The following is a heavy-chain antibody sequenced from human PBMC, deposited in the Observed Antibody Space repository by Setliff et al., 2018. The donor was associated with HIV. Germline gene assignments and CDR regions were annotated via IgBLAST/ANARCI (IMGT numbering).Heavy chain of an antibody. V-gene: IGHV3-33*06. CDR3: AKADDGAAAGPAP. CDR1: GFTFSTYW. D-gene: IGHD6-13*01. CDR2: IWYDGINK. J-gene: IGHJ5*02. Sequence: GGSLRLSCAASGFTFSTYWMNWVRQAPGEGLVWVAVIWYDGINKNYADSARGRFTISRDNSRDTLYLEMSSLRVEDTALYYCAKADDGAAAGPAPWGQGTQVTVSS.